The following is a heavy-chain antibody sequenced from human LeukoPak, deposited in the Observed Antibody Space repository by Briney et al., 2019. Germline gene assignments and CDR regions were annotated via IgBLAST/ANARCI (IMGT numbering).Heavy chain of an antibody. Sequence: GRSLRLSCAASGFTFSSYGMHWVRQAPGKGLEWVAVISYDGSNKYYADSVKGRFTISRDNSKNTLYLQMNSLRAEDTAVYYCAKETGDYYDSSGLSIDYWGQGTLVTVSS. CDR3: AKETGDYYDSSGLSIDY. V-gene: IGHV3-30*18. CDR2: ISYDGSNK. D-gene: IGHD3-22*01. CDR1: GFTFSSYG. J-gene: IGHJ4*02.